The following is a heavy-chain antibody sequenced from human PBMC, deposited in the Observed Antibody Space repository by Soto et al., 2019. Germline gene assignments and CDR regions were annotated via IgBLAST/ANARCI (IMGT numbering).Heavy chain of an antibody. J-gene: IGHJ4*02. CDR2: ISGSGGST. Sequence: EVQLLESGGGLVQPGGSLRLSCAASGFTFSSYAMSWVRQAPGKGLEWVSTISGSGGSTYYADSVKGRFTISRDNSKNTLYLQMNSLRAGDTAVYYCAKNGGQLRSFDWLLYPSYFDYWGQGTLVTVSS. CDR3: AKNGGQLRSFDWLLYPSYFDY. CDR1: GFTFSSYA. V-gene: IGHV3-23*01. D-gene: IGHD3-9*01.